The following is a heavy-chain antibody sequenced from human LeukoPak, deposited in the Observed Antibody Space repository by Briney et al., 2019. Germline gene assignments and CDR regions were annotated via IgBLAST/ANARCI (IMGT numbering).Heavy chain of an antibody. CDR2: IYYTGST. Sequence: SETLSLTCTVSGGSISSYYWSWIRQPPGKGLEWIGYIYYTGSTNYNPSLKTRVTMSVDTSKKQFSLKLSSVTAADTAVYYCARRLFTYGYXXYXMDVWGQGTTVTVSS. J-gene: IGHJ6*02. CDR3: ARRLFTYGYXXYXMDV. D-gene: IGHD3-10*01. V-gene: IGHV4-59*08. CDR1: GGSISSYY.